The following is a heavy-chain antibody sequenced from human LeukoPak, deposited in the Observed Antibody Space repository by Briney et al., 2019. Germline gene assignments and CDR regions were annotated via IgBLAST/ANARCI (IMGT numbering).Heavy chain of an antibody. V-gene: IGHV1-18*01. J-gene: IGHJ5*02. CDR1: GYTFTNSD. CDR3: ARDPYHRLGPPLDL. D-gene: IGHD1-14*01. Sequence: ASVKVSCQASGYTFTNSDITWVRPAPGQGLEWMGRISTSNGDTTYQATLQGPVTMTTDPSTSPVYMELGSLTFDDTAVYFCARDPYHRLGPPLDLWGQGTLVTVSS. CDR2: ISTSNGDT.